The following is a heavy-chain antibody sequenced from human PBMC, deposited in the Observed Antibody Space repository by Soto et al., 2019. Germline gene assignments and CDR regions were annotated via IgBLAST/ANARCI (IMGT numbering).Heavy chain of an antibody. D-gene: IGHD3-10*01. CDR2: IYYSGST. J-gene: IGHJ4*02. CDR1: DGAIIGGGCY. V-gene: IGHV4-30-4*01. Sequence: PSESLSLSGTVADGAIIGGGCYWSWIRQPPGKGLEWIGYIYYSGSTYYNPSLKSRVTISVDTSKNQFSLKLSSVTAADTAVYYCARIEASIWFGESSIGYWGQGTLVTVSS. CDR3: ARIEASIWFGESSIGY.